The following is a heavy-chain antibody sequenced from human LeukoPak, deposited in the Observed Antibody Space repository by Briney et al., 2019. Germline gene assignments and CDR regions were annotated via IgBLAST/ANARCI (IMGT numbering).Heavy chain of an antibody. CDR1: GFTYSSYG. CDR2: ISYDGSNK. V-gene: IGHV3-30*03. Sequence: PGGSLRLSCAASGFTYSSYGMYWVRQAPGKGLEWVAVISYDGSNKYYADSVKGRFTISRDNSKNTLYLQMNSLRAEDTAVYYCARGRVVTAIKFDYWGQGTLVTVSS. D-gene: IGHD2-21*02. CDR3: ARGRVVTAIKFDY. J-gene: IGHJ4*02.